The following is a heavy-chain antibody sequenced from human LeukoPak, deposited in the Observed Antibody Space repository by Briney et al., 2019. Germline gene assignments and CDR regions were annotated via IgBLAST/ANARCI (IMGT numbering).Heavy chain of an antibody. D-gene: IGHD3-22*01. CDR2: ISSSGSTT. CDR3: ARDGYYDSSGYGHDAFDI. J-gene: IGHJ3*02. V-gene: IGHV3-11*04. CDR1: GFTFSDFY. Sequence: GGSLRLSCAASGFTFSDFYMNWIRQAPGKGLEWVSYISSSGSTTYYADSVKGRFTISRDNSKNTLYLQMNSLRAEDTAVYYCARDGYYDSSGYGHDAFDIWGQGTMVTVSS.